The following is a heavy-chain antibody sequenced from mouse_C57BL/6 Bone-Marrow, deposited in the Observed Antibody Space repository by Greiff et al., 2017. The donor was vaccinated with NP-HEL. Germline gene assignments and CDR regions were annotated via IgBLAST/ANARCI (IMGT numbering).Heavy chain of an antibody. CDR1: GYTFTSYW. CDR2: INPSSGYT. V-gene: IGHV1-7*01. D-gene: IGHD1-1*02. CDR3: AREDYPWYFDV. J-gene: IGHJ1*03. Sequence: QVQLKQSGAELAKPGASVKLSCKASGYTFTSYWMHWVKQRPGQGLEWIGYINPSSGYTKYNQKFKDKATLTADKSSSTAYMQLSSLTYEDSAVYYCAREDYPWYFDVWGTGTTVTVSS.